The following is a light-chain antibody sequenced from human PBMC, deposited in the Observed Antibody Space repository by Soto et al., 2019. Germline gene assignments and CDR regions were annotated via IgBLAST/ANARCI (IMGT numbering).Light chain of an antibody. CDR2: DTS. CDR1: QSVNSY. V-gene: IGKV3-11*01. CDR3: QQRSNWPPRT. Sequence: EIVLTQSPATLSLSPGERATLSCRASQSVNSYLAWYQQKPGQAPRLLLYDTSNRATDIPDRFSGSGSGSGTDFTLTISSLEPENSAVYYCQQRSNWPPRTFGQGTRVEIK. J-gene: IGKJ1*01.